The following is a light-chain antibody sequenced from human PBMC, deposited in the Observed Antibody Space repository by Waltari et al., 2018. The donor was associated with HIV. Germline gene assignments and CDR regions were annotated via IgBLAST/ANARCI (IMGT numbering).Light chain of an antibody. V-gene: IGLV2-14*01. J-gene: IGLJ3*02. CDR2: EVN. CDR1: SSDVGGYNY. CDR3: SSYTSSRTLV. Sequence: QSALTQPASVSGSPGQSITISCTGTSSDVGGYNYVSWYQQHPDKAPKLVIFEVNKRPSGVSTRFSGSKSGNTASLTISGLQAEDDADYYCSSYTSSRTLVFGGGTKLTVL.